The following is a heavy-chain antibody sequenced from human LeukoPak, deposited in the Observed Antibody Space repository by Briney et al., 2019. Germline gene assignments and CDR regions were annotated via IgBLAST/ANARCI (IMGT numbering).Heavy chain of an antibody. J-gene: IGHJ6*02. CDR3: ARGTGRGMGV. V-gene: IGHV3-7*05. Sequence: GGSLRLSCAASGFTFSTYWMSWVRQAPGKELEWVANLNQDGSEKYHVDSVKGRFTISRDNAKNSLYLQMNSLRAEDTAVYYCARGTGRGMGVWGQGTTVTVSS. CDR1: GFTFSTYW. D-gene: IGHD1-1*01. CDR2: LNQDGSEK.